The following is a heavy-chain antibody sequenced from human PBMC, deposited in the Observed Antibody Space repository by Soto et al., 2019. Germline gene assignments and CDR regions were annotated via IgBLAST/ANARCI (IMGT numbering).Heavy chain of an antibody. CDR1: GFTFNSYS. CDR3: TRYGYDGFNN. V-gene: IGHV3-21*01. D-gene: IGHD5-12*01. CDR2: ITNGGSYI. Sequence: GGSLRLSCAASGFTFNSYSMNWVRQAPGKGLEWVSSITNGGSYIYYADSVKGRFTISRDNAKSSLYLQMNSLRAEDTAVYYCTRYGYDGFNNWGQGTLVTVSS. J-gene: IGHJ4*02.